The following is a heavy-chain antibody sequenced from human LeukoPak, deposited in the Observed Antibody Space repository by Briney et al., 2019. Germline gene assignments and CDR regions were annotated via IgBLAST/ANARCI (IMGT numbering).Heavy chain of an antibody. CDR1: GFTFSSYW. CDR2: IYSDGSST. CDR3: ARDAADYDYVWGSYRSSPPDY. V-gene: IGHV3-74*01. Sequence: GGSLRLSCAASGFTFSSYWMHWVRQAPGKGLVWVSRIYSDGSSTSYADSVKGRFTISRDNAKNTLYLQMNSLRAEDTAVYYCARDAADYDYVWGSYRSSPPDYWGQGTLVTVSS. J-gene: IGHJ4*02. D-gene: IGHD3-16*02.